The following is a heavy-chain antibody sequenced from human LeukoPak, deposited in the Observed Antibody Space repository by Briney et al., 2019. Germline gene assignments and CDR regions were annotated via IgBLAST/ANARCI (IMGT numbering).Heavy chain of an antibody. J-gene: IGHJ4*02. CDR1: GGSFSGYY. CDR3: ARSGVVRGVITHKAIDY. V-gene: IGHV4-34*01. CDR2: INHSGST. Sequence: SETLSLTCAVYGGSFSGYYWSWIRQPPGKGLEWIGEINHSGSTNYNPSLKSRVTISVDTSKNRFSLKLSSVTAADTAVYYCARSGVVRGVITHKAIDYWGQGTLVTVSS. D-gene: IGHD3-10*01.